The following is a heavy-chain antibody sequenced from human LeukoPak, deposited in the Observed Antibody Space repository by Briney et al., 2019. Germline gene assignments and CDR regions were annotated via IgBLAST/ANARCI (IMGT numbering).Heavy chain of an antibody. CDR2: IYYSGST. Sequence: PSETLSLTCTVSGGSISSSSYYWGWIRQPPGKGLEWIGSIYYSGSTYYNPSLKSRVTISVGTSKNQFSLKLSSVTAADTAVYYCARHFRRGGIVDAFDIWGQGTMVTVSS. V-gene: IGHV4-39*01. CDR1: GGSISSSSYY. D-gene: IGHD1-26*01. CDR3: ARHFRRGGIVDAFDI. J-gene: IGHJ3*02.